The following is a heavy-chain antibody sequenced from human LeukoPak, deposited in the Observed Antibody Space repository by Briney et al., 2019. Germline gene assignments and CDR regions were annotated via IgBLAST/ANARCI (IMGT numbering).Heavy chain of an antibody. CDR2: IYYSGST. Sequence: SETLSLTCTVSGGSISSGDYYWSWIRQPPGKGLEWIGYIYYSGSTYYNPSLKSRVSISLDTSKNGFSLNLTSVTAGDTAIYYCARLYGGKYYTAFDVWGQGTMATVSS. D-gene: IGHD2-15*01. V-gene: IGHV4-30-4*01. J-gene: IGHJ3*01. CDR3: ARLYGGKYYTAFDV. CDR1: GGSISSGDYY.